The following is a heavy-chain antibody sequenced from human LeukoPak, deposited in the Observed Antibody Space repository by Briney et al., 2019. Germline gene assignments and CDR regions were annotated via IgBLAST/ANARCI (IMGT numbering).Heavy chain of an antibody. D-gene: IGHD3-10*01. CDR3: AREGYYGSGGPPSLYFDY. J-gene: IGHJ4*02. V-gene: IGHV3-33*01. CDR2: IWYDGSNK. Sequence: HPGRSLRLSCAASGFTFSSYVVHWVRQAPGKGLEWVALIWYDGSNKYYADSVKGRFTISRDNSRSTLYLQMNSLRPEDTAIYYCAREGYYGSGGPPSLYFDYWGQGTLVTVSS. CDR1: GFTFSSYV.